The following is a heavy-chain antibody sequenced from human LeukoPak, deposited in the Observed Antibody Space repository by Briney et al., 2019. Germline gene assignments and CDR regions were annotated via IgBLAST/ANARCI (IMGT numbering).Heavy chain of an antibody. CDR3: AKKPSSGYYYIDY. J-gene: IGHJ4*02. Sequence: GGSLRLSCAASGFTFSSYSMNWVRQAPGKGLEWVSTISDSGGSTYYADSVKGRFTISRDNSKNTLYLQMNSLRAEDTAVYCCAKKPSSGYYYIDYWGQGTLVTVSS. CDR2: ISDSGGST. V-gene: IGHV3-23*01. CDR1: GFTFSSYS. D-gene: IGHD3-22*01.